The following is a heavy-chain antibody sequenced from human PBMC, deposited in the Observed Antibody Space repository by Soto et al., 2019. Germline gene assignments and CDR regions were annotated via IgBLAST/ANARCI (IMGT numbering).Heavy chain of an antibody. D-gene: IGHD3-22*01. Sequence: GESLKISCKGSGYSFTSYWISWVRQMPGKGLEWMGRIDPSDSYTNYSPSFQGRVTISADKSISTAYLQWSSLKASDTAMYYCASLIATYYDSSGSPPLYYYGMDVWGQGTTVTVSS. CDR3: ASLIATYYDSSGSPPLYYYGMDV. CDR2: IDPSDSYT. J-gene: IGHJ6*02. CDR1: GYSFTSYW. V-gene: IGHV5-10-1*01.